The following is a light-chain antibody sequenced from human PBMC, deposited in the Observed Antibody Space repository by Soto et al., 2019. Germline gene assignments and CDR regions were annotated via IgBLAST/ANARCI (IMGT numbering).Light chain of an antibody. CDR2: EVS. CDR1: NSDVGGYDY. CDR3: SSYTGSSTYV. J-gene: IGLJ1*01. Sequence: QSALTQPASVSGSPGQSITISCTGTNSDVGGYDYVSWYQQHPDKAPKLMIYEVSNRPSGVSNRFSGSRSGNTASLTISGLQAEDEADYYCSSYTGSSTYVFGTGTKLTVL. V-gene: IGLV2-14*01.